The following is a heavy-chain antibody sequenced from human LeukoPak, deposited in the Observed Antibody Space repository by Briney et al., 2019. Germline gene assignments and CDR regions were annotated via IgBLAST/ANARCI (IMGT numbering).Heavy chain of an antibody. Sequence: ASVKVSCKASGGTFSSYAISWVRQAPGQGLEWMGGIIPIFGTANYAQKFQGRVTITADESTSIAYMELSSLRSEDTAVYYCAREGAYGDFTGVYWGQGTLVTVSS. J-gene: IGHJ4*02. V-gene: IGHV1-69*01. CDR1: GGTFSSYA. CDR2: IIPIFGTA. CDR3: AREGAYGDFTGVY. D-gene: IGHD4-17*01.